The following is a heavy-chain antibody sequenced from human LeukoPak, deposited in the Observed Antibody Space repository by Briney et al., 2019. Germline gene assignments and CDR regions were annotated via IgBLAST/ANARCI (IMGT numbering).Heavy chain of an antibody. Sequence: SETLSLTCTVSGGSISGDHWSWIRQPPGKGLEWIGYIYHSGSTYCNPSLKSRVTISVVRSKNQFSLKLSSVTAADTAVYYCAREGSNDAFDIWGQGTMVTVSS. CDR2: IYHSGST. D-gene: IGHD4/OR15-4a*01. CDR1: GGSISGDH. V-gene: IGHV4-30-2*01. CDR3: AREGSNDAFDI. J-gene: IGHJ3*02.